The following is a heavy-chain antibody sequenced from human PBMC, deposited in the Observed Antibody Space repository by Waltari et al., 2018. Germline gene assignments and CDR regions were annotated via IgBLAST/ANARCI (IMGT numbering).Heavy chain of an antibody. CDR2: MNPNSGNT. V-gene: IGHV1-8*01. CDR3: ARAYCTNGVCSGYYYGMDV. CDR1: GYTFTSYD. D-gene: IGHD2-8*01. J-gene: IGHJ6*02. Sequence: QVQLVQSGAEVKKPGASVKVSCKASGYTFTSYDLNWVRQATGQGLEWMGWMNPNSGNTGYAQKFQGRVTMTRNTSISTAYMELSSLRSEDTAVYYCARAYCTNGVCSGYYYGMDVWGQGTTVTVSS.